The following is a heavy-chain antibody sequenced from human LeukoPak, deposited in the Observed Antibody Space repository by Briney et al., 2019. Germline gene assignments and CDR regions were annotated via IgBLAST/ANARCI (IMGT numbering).Heavy chain of an antibody. J-gene: IGHJ4*02. D-gene: IGHD3-3*01. CDR1: GYTFTGYY. Sequence: GASVKVSCKASGYTFTGYYMHWVRQAPGQGLEGMGWINPNSGGTNYAQKFQGRVTMTRDTSLSTAYMELSRLRSDDTAVYYCARDQTSRGFGVVNYFDYWGQGTLVTVSS. CDR3: ARDQTSRGFGVVNYFDY. CDR2: INPNSGGT. V-gene: IGHV1-2*02.